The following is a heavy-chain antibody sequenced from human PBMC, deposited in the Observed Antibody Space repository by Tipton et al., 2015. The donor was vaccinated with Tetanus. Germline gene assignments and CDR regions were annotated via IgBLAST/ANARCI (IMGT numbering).Heavy chain of an antibody. CDR2: ISRNGGST. Sequence: SLRLSCSASGFTFSGYAMHWVRQAPGKGLEYVSAISRNGGSTYYADSVKGRFTISRDNSKNTLYLQMSSLRAEDTAVYYCVGLLWFGEFNNHWGQGTLVTGSS. V-gene: IGHV3-64D*08. J-gene: IGHJ4*02. D-gene: IGHD3-10*01. CDR1: GFTFSGYA. CDR3: VGLLWFGEFNNH.